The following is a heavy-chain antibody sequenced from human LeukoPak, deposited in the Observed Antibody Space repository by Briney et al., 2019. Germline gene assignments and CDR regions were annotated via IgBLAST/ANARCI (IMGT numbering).Heavy chain of an antibody. V-gene: IGHV4-4*02. CDR1: GGSISSSNW. CDR2: IYHSGST. D-gene: IGHD6-19*01. CDR3: ARNWLVGSDLAYYYYYGMDV. Sequence: SGTLSLTCAVSGGSISSSNWWSWVRQPPGKGLEWIGEIYHSGSTNYNPSLRSRVTISVDKSKNQFSLKLSSVTAADTAVYYCARNWLVGSDLAYYYYYGMDVWSQGTTVTVSS. J-gene: IGHJ6*02.